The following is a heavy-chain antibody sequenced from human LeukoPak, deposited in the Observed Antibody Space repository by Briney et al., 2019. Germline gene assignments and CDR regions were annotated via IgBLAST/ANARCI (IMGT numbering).Heavy chain of an antibody. CDR2: NITIFGTA. V-gene: IGHV1-69*13. J-gene: IGHJ4*02. D-gene: IGHD6-13*01. Sequence: SMKASCNASGGTFSSYYNCGGRHAPRQMVWLRGGNITIFGTANYAQKFQGRVTITADESTSTAYMELSSLRSEDTAGYYCARDRDDIAAGYFDYWGQGTLVTVSS. CDR3: ARDRDDIAAGYFDY. CDR1: GGTFSSYY.